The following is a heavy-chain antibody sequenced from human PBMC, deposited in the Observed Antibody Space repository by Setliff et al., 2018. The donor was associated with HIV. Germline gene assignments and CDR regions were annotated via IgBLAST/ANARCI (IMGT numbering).Heavy chain of an antibody. CDR2: LHASGNT. J-gene: IGHJ6*03. Sequence: ASETLSLTCSVSGDSTSNSYWSWIRQPAGKGLEWIGRLHASGNTNYNPSLKSRVTMSIDTSKNQLSLRLTSVTAADTAVYYCARDVLKSNYLGYYYYLDVWG. D-gene: IGHD3-9*01. CDR3: ARDVLKSNYLGYYYYLDV. V-gene: IGHV4-4*07. CDR1: GDSTSNSY.